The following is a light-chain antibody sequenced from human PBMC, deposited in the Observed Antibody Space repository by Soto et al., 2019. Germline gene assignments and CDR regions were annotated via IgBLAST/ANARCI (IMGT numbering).Light chain of an antibody. J-gene: IGKJ3*01. V-gene: IGKV3-11*01. CDR2: DAS. CDR1: QSVSSY. CDR3: QQRSNWLT. Sequence: EIVLTQSPATLSLPPGERATLSCRASQSVSSYLAWYQQKPGQAPRLLIYDASNRATGIPARFSGSGSGTDFTLTISSLEPEDFAVYYCQQRSNWLTFGPGTKVDI.